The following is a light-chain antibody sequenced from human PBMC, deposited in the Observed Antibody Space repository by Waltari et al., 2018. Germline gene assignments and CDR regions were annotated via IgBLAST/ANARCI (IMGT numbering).Light chain of an antibody. CDR2: DDS. Sequence: SYVLTQPPSVSVAPGQTARITCGGNNIGSKSVHWYQQKPGQAPVLVDYDDSDRPSGIPERFSGSNSGNTATLTISRVEAGDEADYYCQVWDSSSDHPVVFGGGTKLTVL. CDR1: NIGSKS. CDR3: QVWDSSSDHPVV. V-gene: IGLV3-21*02. J-gene: IGLJ2*01.